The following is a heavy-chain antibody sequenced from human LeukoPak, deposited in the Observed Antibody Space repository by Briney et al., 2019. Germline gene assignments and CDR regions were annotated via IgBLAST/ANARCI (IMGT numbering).Heavy chain of an antibody. V-gene: IGHV4-34*01. D-gene: IGHD1-14*01. Sequence: SETLSLTCAVYGGSFSGYYWSWIRQPPGKGLEWIGEINHSGSTNYNPSLKSRVTISVDTSKNQFSLKLSSVTAADTAVYYCARLRGRYGWLPERFFDYWGQGTLVTVSS. J-gene: IGHJ4*02. CDR1: GGSFSGYY. CDR2: INHSGST. CDR3: ARLRGRYGWLPERFFDY.